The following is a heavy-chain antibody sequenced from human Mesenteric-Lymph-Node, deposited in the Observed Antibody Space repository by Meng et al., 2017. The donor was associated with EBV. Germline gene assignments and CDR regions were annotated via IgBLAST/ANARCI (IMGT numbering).Heavy chain of an antibody. Sequence: QVQLGQSGAELKTPGTLVMASCKTSSYSVTASSIHWVRQAPGQGLEWMGRIDPHSGGSNYAQIFQGRVTMTRDTSINTAYMELSSLTSDDTAVYSWARGGTGYDDAFQHWGQGTLVTVSS. D-gene: IGHD5-12*01. CDR3: ARGGTGYDDAFQH. CDR1: SYSVTASS. J-gene: IGHJ4*02. CDR2: IDPHSGGS. V-gene: IGHV1-2*06.